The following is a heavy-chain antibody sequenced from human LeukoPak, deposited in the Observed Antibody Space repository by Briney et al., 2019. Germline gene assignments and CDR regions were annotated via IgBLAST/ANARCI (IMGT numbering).Heavy chain of an antibody. Sequence: SETLSLTCGVSGGSFSSYSWNWIRQPPGKGLEWIAEISYAGNTHTGSTSYSASLKSRVTISVDTPKNQFSLHLSSATAADAGVYYCARGFSGFWEFDSWGQGTLVTVSS. CDR2: ISYAGNTHTGST. J-gene: IGHJ4*02. CDR1: GGSFSSYS. V-gene: IGHV4-34*01. CDR3: ARGFSGFWEFDS. D-gene: IGHD1-14*01.